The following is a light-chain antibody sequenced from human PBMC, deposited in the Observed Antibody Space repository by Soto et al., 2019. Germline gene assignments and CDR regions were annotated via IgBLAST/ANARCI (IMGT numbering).Light chain of an antibody. Sequence: QSVLTQPPSASGTPGQRVTISCSGSSSNIGRNTVNWYQQLPETAPKLLIYSNNQRPSGVPDRFSGSKSGTSASLAISGLRSEDEADYCCAAWDDSLKAVVFGGGTKLTVL. CDR1: SSNIGRNT. CDR2: SNN. CDR3: AAWDDSLKAVV. V-gene: IGLV1-44*01. J-gene: IGLJ2*01.